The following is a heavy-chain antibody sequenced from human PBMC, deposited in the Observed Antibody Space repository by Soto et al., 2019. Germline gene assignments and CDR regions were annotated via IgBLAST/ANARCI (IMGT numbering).Heavy chain of an antibody. V-gene: IGHV3-48*02. J-gene: IGHJ4*02. CDR2: ISSISSNI. Sequence: EVQLVESGGGFVQPGGSLRLTCAASGFTFSDYSMNWVRQAPGKGLEWISYISSISSNIYYADSVKGRFTVSRDNAKNTLYLQKNSLKDEDTALYYCARDYWNYYFDYWGLGTLVTVSS. D-gene: IGHD1-7*01. CDR1: GFTFSDYS. CDR3: ARDYWNYYFDY.